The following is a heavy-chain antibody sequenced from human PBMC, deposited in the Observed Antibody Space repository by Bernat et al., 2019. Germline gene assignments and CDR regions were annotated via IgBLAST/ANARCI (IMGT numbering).Heavy chain of an antibody. CDR3: EKAAFYDECDDTGDLDY. CDR2: ICGSGDST. CDR1: GFTFSSYA. V-gene: IGHV3-23*01. D-gene: IGHD2-15*01. Sequence: EVQLLESGGGLVQPGGSLRLSCAASGFTFSSYAMSWVRQAPGKGLEWVSAICGSGDSTYYADSVKGRFTISRDNSKNTLYLQMNSLRAEDTAVNACEKAAFYDECDDTGDLDYWGQGTLVTVSS. J-gene: IGHJ4*02.